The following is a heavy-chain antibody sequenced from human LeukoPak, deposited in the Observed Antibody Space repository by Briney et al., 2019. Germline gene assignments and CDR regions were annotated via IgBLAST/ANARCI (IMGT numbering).Heavy chain of an antibody. Sequence: SETLSLTCAVSGGSISSGGYSWSWIRQPPGKGLEWIGYIYHSGSAYYNPSLKSRVTISVDRSKNQFSLKLSSVTAADTAVYYCARDRCSGGSCYHDYWGQGTLVTVSS. CDR1: GGSISSGGYS. V-gene: IGHV4-30-2*01. CDR2: IYHSGSA. D-gene: IGHD2-15*01. J-gene: IGHJ4*02. CDR3: ARDRCSGGSCYHDY.